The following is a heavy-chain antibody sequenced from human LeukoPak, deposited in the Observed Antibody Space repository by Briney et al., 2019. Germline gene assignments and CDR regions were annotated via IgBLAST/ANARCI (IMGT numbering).Heavy chain of an antibody. CDR2: IYTSGST. Sequence: SETLSLTCTVSGGSISSYYWSWIRQPAGKGLEWIGRIYTSGSTNYNPSLKSRVTISVDTSKNQFSLKLSSVTAADTAVYYCARGRGGSYYYYYYYMDVWGKGTTVTVSS. D-gene: IGHD1-26*01. J-gene: IGHJ6*03. CDR3: ARGRGGSYYYYYYYMDV. CDR1: GGSISSYY. V-gene: IGHV4-4*07.